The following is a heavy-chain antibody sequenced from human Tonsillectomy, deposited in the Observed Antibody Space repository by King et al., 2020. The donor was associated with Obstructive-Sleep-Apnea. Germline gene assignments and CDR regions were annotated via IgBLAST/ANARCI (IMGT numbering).Heavy chain of an antibody. D-gene: IGHD3-9*01. V-gene: IGHV5-51*01. CDR2: IYPGDSDT. CDR1: GYSFTSYW. CDR3: ARQKPYYDIPTGLFYYYGMDV. Sequence: QLVQSGAEVKKPGESLKISCKGSGYSFTSYWIGWVRQMPGKGLEWMGIIYPGDSDTRYSPSFQGQVTISADKSISTAYLQWSSLKASDTAMYFCARQKPYYDIPTGLFYYYGMDVWGQGTTVTVSS. J-gene: IGHJ6*02.